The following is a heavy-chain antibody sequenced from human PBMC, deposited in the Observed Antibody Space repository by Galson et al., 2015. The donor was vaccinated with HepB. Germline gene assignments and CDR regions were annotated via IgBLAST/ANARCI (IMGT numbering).Heavy chain of an antibody. J-gene: IGHJ3*02. CDR3: ARRSNAAGPTCYLGAFDI. D-gene: IGHD2-2*01. CDR1: GGTFSSYA. CDR2: IIPIFGTA. V-gene: IGHV1-69*01. Sequence: SCKASGGTFSSYAISWVRQAPGQGLAWMGGIIPIFGTASYAQKFQGRVTINADESTSTAYMELSSLRSEDTAVYYCARRSNAAGPTCYLGAFDIWCQGTMFTVSS.